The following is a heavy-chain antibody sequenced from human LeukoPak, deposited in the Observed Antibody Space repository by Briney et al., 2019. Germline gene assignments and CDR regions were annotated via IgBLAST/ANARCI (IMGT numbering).Heavy chain of an antibody. D-gene: IGHD3-9*01. CDR3: AKDLRYFDWLPDAFDI. CDR1: GFTFSSYA. V-gene: IGHV3-23*01. Sequence: GGSLRLSCAASGFTFSSYAMSWVRQAPGEGLEWVSAISGSGGSTYYADSVKGRFTISRDNSKNTLYLQMNSLRAEDTAVYYCAKDLRYFDWLPDAFDIWGQGTMVTVSS. CDR2: ISGSGGST. J-gene: IGHJ3*02.